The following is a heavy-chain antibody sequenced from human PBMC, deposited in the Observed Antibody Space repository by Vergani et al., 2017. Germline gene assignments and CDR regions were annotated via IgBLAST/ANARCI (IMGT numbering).Heavy chain of an antibody. CDR1: GGSISSGGYY. J-gene: IGHJ4*02. CDR3: ARGIAVAGYFDY. CDR2: IYYSGST. D-gene: IGHD6-19*01. V-gene: IGHV4-31*03. Sequence: QLQLQESGPGLEKPSQTLSLTCTVSGGSISSGGYYWSWIRQHPGKGLEWIGYIYYSGSTYYNPSLKSRVTISVDTSKNQFSPKLSSVTAADTAVYYCARGIAVAGYFDYWGQGTLVTVSS.